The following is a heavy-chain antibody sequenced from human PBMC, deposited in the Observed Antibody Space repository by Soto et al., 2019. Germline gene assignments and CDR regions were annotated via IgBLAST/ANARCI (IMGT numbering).Heavy chain of an antibody. CDR3: ARGRSRSVATRPNYYYYYGMDV. Sequence: QVQLQQWGAGLLKPSETLSLTCAVYGGSFSGYYWSWIRQPPGKGLEWIGEINHSGSTNYNPSLKSRVTISVDTSKNQFSLKLSSVTAADTAVYYCARGRSRSVATRPNYYYYYGMDVWGQGTTVTVSS. CDR2: INHSGST. V-gene: IGHV4-34*01. D-gene: IGHD5-12*01. CDR1: GGSFSGYY. J-gene: IGHJ6*02.